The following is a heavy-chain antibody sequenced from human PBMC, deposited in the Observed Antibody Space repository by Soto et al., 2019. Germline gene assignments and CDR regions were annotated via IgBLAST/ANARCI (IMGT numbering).Heavy chain of an antibody. V-gene: IGHV4-39*01. CDR2: IYYSGST. J-gene: IGHJ4*02. D-gene: IGHD1-1*01. Sequence: QLQLQESGPVLVKPSETLSLTCTVSGGSISSSSYYWGWIRQPPGKGLEWIGNIYYSGSTYYNPSLKSRVTISVDTSKNHFSLKLSSVTAADTAVYYCARHGPLSNNWNQLDYWGQGTLVTVSS. CDR3: ARHGPLSNNWNQLDY. CDR1: GGSISSSSYY.